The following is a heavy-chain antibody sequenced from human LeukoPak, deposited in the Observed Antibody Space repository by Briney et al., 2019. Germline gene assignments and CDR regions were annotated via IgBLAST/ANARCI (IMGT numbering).Heavy chain of an antibody. CDR2: IYYSGST. Sequence: PETLSLTCTVSGGSISSSSYYWGWIRQPPGKGLEWIGSIYYSGSTYYNPSLKSRVTISVDTSKNQFSLKLSSVTAADTAVYYCARRRLEWLSSDAFDIWGQGTMVTVSS. CDR3: ARRRLEWLSSDAFDI. CDR1: GGSISSSSYY. V-gene: IGHV4-39*01. D-gene: IGHD3-3*01. J-gene: IGHJ3*02.